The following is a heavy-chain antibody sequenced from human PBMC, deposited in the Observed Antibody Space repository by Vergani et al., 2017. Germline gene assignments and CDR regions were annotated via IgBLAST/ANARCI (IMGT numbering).Heavy chain of an antibody. D-gene: IGHD5-12*01. CDR3: ARTLPGAATIGYYFDY. Sequence: QVQLVQSGAEVKKPGASVKVSCKASGYTFTSYAMPWVRQAPGKRLEWMGWINAGNGNTKYSQKFQGRVTITRDTSGSTAYMELSSLRSEDTAGYYCARTLPGAATIGYYFDYWGQGTLVTVSS. CDR1: GYTFTSYA. CDR2: INAGNGNT. V-gene: IGHV1-3*01. J-gene: IGHJ4*02.